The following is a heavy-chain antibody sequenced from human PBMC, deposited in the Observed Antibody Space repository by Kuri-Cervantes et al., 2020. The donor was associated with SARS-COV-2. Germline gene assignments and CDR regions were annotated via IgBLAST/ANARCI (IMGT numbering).Heavy chain of an antibody. CDR3: VKDGVGSGYPDLKYMDV. J-gene: IGHJ6*03. D-gene: IGHD3-3*01. V-gene: IGHV3-23*01. CDR2: ITSSGSIT. CDR1: GFTFSDYA. Sequence: GGSLRLSCAAAGFTFSDYAVSWVRQAPGKGLEWVSGITSSGSITYYADAVKGQFTISRDNSKDMISLQMNSLRGEDTAVYYRVKDGVGSGYPDLKYMDVWGRGTTVTVSS.